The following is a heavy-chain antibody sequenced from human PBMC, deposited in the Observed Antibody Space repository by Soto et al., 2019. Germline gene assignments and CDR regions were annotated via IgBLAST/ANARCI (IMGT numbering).Heavy chain of an antibody. CDR1: GGTFSSYA. D-gene: IGHD1-26*01. CDR2: IIPIFGTA. V-gene: IGHV1-69*01. CDR3: ARDSGSYRGGHYGMDV. J-gene: IGHJ6*02. Sequence: QVQLVQSGAEVKKPGSSVKVSSKASGGTFSSYAISWVRQAPGQGLEWMGGIIPIFGTANYAQKFQGRVTITADESTSTAYMELSSLRSEDTAVYYCARDSGSYRGGHYGMDVWGQGTTVTVSS.